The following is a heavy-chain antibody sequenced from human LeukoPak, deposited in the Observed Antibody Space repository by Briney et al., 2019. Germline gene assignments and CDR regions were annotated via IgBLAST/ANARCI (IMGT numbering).Heavy chain of an antibody. CDR1: GGSFSGYY. CDR2: IDHSGST. Sequence: PSETLSLTCAVYGGSFSGYYWTCLRQPPGKGLEWIGEIDHSGSTNYNPSLKSRVTISVDTSKNQFSLKLSSVTAADTAVYYCARAAVAGFTFYGMDVWGQGTTVTVSS. D-gene: IGHD6-19*01. CDR3: ARAAVAGFTFYGMDV. J-gene: IGHJ6*02. V-gene: IGHV4-34*01.